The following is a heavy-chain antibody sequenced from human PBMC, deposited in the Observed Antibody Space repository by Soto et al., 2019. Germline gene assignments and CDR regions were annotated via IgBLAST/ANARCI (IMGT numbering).Heavy chain of an antibody. Sequence: SETLSLTCTVSGGSISSSSYYWGWIRQPPGKGLEWIGSIYYSGSTYYNPSLKSRVTISVDTSKNQFSLKLSSVTAADTAVYYCARSVSSYYGSGSYYVAGYWGQGTLVTVSS. J-gene: IGHJ4*02. V-gene: IGHV4-39*01. D-gene: IGHD3-10*01. CDR3: ARSVSSYYGSGSYYVAGY. CDR1: GGSISSSSYY. CDR2: IYYSGST.